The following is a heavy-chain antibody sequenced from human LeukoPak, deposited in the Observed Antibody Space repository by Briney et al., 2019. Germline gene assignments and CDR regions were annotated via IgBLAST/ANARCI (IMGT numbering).Heavy chain of an antibody. CDR1: GFTFSSSA. CDR3: AKDRRRGYCSGGSCQPYDY. CDR2: ISGSGSGGST. D-gene: IGHD2-15*01. J-gene: IGHJ4*02. V-gene: IGHV3-23*01. Sequence: PGGSLRLSCAASGFTFSSSAMSWVRQAPGQGLEWVSSISGSGSGGSTYYADSVKGRFTISRDNSKNTLYLQMNSLRAEDTAVYYCAKDRRRGYCSGGSCQPYDYWGQGTLVTVSS.